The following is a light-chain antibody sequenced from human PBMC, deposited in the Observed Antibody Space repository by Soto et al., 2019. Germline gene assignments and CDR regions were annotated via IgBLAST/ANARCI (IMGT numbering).Light chain of an antibody. V-gene: IGKV3-15*01. CDR3: QQYNSYSGT. J-gene: IGKJ1*01. CDR1: QFVSSR. Sequence: EIVLTQSPGTMSLSPGESFTLSGRASQFVSSRLAWYQRRPGQVPRLLIYDTPTRAPGISARFSGSGSGTEFTLTISSLQPDDFATYYCQQYNSYSGTFGQGTKVDIK. CDR2: DTP.